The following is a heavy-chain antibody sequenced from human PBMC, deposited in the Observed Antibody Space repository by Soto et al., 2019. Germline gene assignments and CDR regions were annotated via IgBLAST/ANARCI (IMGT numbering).Heavy chain of an antibody. CDR1: GFTFSSYG. CDR2: MWSEGGNK. D-gene: IGHD3-22*01. Sequence: SGGVVVQPGRSLRLSCAASGFTFSSYGMHWVRQAPGKGLEWVAVMWSEGGNKHYADSVKGRFTIPRDNSKNTLYLQMNSPSADDTAVYYCASDPPDDSRGYFSLDYWCQGTLVTVSS. CDR3: ASDPPDDSRGYFSLDY. V-gene: IGHV3-33*01. J-gene: IGHJ4*02.